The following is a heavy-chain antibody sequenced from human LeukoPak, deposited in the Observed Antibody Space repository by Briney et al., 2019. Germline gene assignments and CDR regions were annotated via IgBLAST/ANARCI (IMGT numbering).Heavy chain of an antibody. CDR2: IIPILGIA. J-gene: IGHJ4*02. Sequence: GASVKVSCKASGGTFSSYAISWVRQAPGQGLEWMGRIIPILGIANYAQKFQGRVTITADKSTSTAYMELSSLRSEDTAVYYCAREGAGTVTTEEYYFDYWGQGTLVTVSS. V-gene: IGHV1-69*04. CDR1: GGTFSSYA. D-gene: IGHD4-17*01. CDR3: AREGAGTVTTEEYYFDY.